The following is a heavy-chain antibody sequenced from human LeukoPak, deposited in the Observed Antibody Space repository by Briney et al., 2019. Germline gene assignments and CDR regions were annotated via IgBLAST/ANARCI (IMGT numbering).Heavy chain of an antibody. J-gene: IGHJ6*02. V-gene: IGHV1-2*02. D-gene: IGHD4-17*01. CDR3: ARDGTVTTDYYYGMDV. Sequence: ASVKVSCKASGYTFTGYYMHWVRQAPGQGLEWMGWINPNSGGTNYAQKFQGRVTMTRDTSISTAYMELSRLRSDDTAVYYCARDGTVTTDYYYGMDVWGQGTTVTVSS. CDR2: INPNSGGT. CDR1: GYTFTGYY.